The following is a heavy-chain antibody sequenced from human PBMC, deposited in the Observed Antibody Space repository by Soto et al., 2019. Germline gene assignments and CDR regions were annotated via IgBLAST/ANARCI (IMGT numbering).Heavy chain of an antibody. CDR3: ARTVPPGEYSSSYYFDY. D-gene: IGHD6-6*01. J-gene: IGHJ4*02. CDR2: IYYSGST. CDR1: GGSISSYY. Sequence: SETLSLTCTVSGGSISSYYWSWIWQPPGKGLEWIGYIYYSGSTNYNPSLKSRVTISVDTSKNQFSLKLSSVTAADTAVYYCARTVPPGEYSSSYYFDYWGQGTLVTVSS. V-gene: IGHV4-59*01.